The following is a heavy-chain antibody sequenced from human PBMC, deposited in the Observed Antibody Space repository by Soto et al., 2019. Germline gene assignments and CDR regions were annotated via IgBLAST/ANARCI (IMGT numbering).Heavy chain of an antibody. Sequence: QVQLVQSGAEVQKPGASVKVSCKASGYTFTTYDINWVRQATGHGLEWMVWMNPNSGDTGYAEKFQGRVTMTRNTAINTAYMELNSLTSEDTAVYFCARGGDYACWSGLNWFDPWGQGTLVTVSS. D-gene: IGHD3-3*01. CDR3: ARGGDYACWSGLNWFDP. CDR1: GYTFTTYD. CDR2: MNPNSGDT. V-gene: IGHV1-8*01. J-gene: IGHJ5*02.